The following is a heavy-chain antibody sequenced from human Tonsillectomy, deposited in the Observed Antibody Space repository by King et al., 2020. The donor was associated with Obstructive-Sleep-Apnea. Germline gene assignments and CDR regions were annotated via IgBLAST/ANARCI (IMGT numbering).Heavy chain of an antibody. J-gene: IGHJ6*02. CDR1: GFTFSSYG. D-gene: IGHD3-10*01. CDR3: AKDLLWFGELLSLHYYYYGMDV. V-gene: IGHV3-30*02. CDR2: IRYDGSNK. Sequence: VQLVESGGGVVQPGGSLRLSCAAAGFTFSSYGMHWVRQAPGKGLEGVAFIRYDGSNKYYADSVEGRFTISRDNSKNTLYLQMNSLRAEDTAVYYCAKDLLWFGELLSLHYYYYGMDVWGQGTTVTVSS.